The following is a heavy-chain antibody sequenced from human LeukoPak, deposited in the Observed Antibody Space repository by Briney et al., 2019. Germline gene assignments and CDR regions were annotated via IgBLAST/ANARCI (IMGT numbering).Heavy chain of an antibody. D-gene: IGHD1-26*01. CDR1: AFTFSDYS. J-gene: IGHJ4*02. V-gene: IGHV3-48*01. Sequence: GGSLRVSCAASAFTFSDYSMNWVRQAPGKGLEWISYISGRSSTIYYADSVRGRFTISRDNAKNSMYLQMNSLRAEDTAVYYCARDRLTSGSYFFDYWGQGTLVTVSS. CDR3: ARDRLTSGSYFFDY. CDR2: ISGRSSTI.